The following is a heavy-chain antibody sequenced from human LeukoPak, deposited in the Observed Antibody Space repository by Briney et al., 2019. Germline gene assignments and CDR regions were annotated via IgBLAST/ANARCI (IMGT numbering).Heavy chain of an antibody. Sequence: GGSLRLSRAASGFTFSNYNMNWVRQAPGKGLEWVSYISSSSSYIYYADSVKGRFTISRDNAKNSLYLQMNSLRAEDTAVYYCARDAAAAVRSHFGYWGQGTLGTVSS. V-gene: IGHV3-21*01. CDR3: ARDAAAAVRSHFGY. D-gene: IGHD6-13*01. CDR1: GFTFSNYN. J-gene: IGHJ4*02. CDR2: ISSSSSYI.